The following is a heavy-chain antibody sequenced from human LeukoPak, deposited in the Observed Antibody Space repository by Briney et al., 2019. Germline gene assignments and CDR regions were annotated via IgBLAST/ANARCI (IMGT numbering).Heavy chain of an antibody. Sequence: PGGSLRLSCAASGFTFSSYTMNWVRQAPGKGLEWVSYISSSSSPIYYADSVKGRFTISRDNAKNSLYLQMNSLRAEDTAVYYCARSYYYDSSGASDYWGQGTLVTVPS. V-gene: IGHV3-48*01. J-gene: IGHJ4*02. CDR3: ARSYYYDSSGASDY. CDR2: ISSSSSPI. CDR1: GFTFSSYT. D-gene: IGHD3-22*01.